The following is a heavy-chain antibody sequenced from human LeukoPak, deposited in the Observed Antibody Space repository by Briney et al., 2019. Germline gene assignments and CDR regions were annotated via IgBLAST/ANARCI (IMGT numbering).Heavy chain of an antibody. CDR2: INAGNGNT. D-gene: IGHD3-10*01. CDR1: GYTFTDYF. J-gene: IGHJ6*02. Sequence: GASVKVSCKASGYTFTDYFMNRMRQAPGQRLEWMGWINAGNGNTKYSQKLQGRVTMTTDTSTSTAYMELRSLRSDDTAVYYCARDSHYYGSGSYYRPYYYGMDVWGQGTTVTVSS. V-gene: IGHV1/OR15-3*02. CDR3: ARDSHYYGSGSYYRPYYYGMDV.